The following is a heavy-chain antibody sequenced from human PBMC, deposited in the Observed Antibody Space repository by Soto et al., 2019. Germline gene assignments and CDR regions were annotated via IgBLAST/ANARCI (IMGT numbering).Heavy chain of an antibody. D-gene: IGHD3-3*02. CDR3: ARVVSFSMYYYYGMDV. V-gene: IGHV3-30*03. Sequence: GGSLRLSWAASGFTFSTYAMHWFRQAPGKGLEWVAVLSYDGSNKYYADSVKGRFTISRDNSKNTLYLQMNSLRAEDTAVYYCARVVSFSMYYYYGMDVWCQTTTVTDSS. CDR2: LSYDGSNK. J-gene: IGHJ6*02. CDR1: GFTFSTYA.